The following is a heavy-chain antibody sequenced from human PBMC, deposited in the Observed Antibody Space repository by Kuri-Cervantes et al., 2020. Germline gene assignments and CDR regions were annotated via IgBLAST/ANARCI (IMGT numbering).Heavy chain of an antibody. CDR1: GGSSSGYY. CDR2: INHSGST. Sequence: SETLCLTCAVYGGSSSGYYWSWIRQTPGKGLEWIGEINHSGSTNYNPSLKSRVTISVDTSKNHFSLKLTSVTATDTAVYYCASGRRGAFDYWGQGTLVTVSS. D-gene: IGHD3-10*01. CDR3: ASGRRGAFDY. J-gene: IGHJ4*02. V-gene: IGHV4-34*01.